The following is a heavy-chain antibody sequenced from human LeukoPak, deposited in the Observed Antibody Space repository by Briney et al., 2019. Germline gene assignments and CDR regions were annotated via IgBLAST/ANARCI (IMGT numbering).Heavy chain of an antibody. V-gene: IGHV1-24*01. CDR2: FDPEDGET. J-gene: IGHJ5*02. CDR3: ATAPPSAKPNWFDP. Sequence: GASVKVSCKVSGYTLTELSMHWVRQAPGKGLEWMGGFDPEDGETIYAQKFQGRVTMTEDTSTDTAYMELSSLRSEDTAVYYCATAPPSAKPNWFDPWGQGTLVTVSS. CDR1: GYTLTELS. D-gene: IGHD2-2*02.